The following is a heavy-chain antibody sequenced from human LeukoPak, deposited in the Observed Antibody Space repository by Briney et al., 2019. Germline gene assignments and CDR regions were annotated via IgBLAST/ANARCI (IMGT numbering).Heavy chain of an antibody. V-gene: IGHV3-43*02. CDR1: GFTFDAYA. J-gene: IGHJ6*02. CDR2: INKDGSAT. D-gene: IGHD1-26*01. CDR3: ATWAFYHSLDV. Sequence: GGSLRLSCEASGFTFDAYAMHWVRQAPGKGLEWVSLINKDGSATYYADSVKSRFTISRDNSKNSLYLQMNSLRSEDTALYYCATWAFYHSLDVWGQGTTVTVSS.